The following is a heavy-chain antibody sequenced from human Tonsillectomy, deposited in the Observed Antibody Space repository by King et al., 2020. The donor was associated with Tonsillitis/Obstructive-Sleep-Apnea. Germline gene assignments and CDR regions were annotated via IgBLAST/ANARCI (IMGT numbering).Heavy chain of an antibody. V-gene: IGHV4-34*01. J-gene: IGHJ6*03. CDR2: INHSGST. CDR3: ARDYTSSPYYYYYMDV. Sequence: VQLQQWGAGLLKPSGTLSLTCAVYGGSFSGYYWSWIRQPPGKGLEWIWEINHSGSTNYNPSLKSRVTISLDTSKNQFALDLSSVTAADTAVYYCARDYTSSPYYYYYMDVWGKGTTVTVSS. D-gene: IGHD6-6*01. CDR1: GGSFSGYY.